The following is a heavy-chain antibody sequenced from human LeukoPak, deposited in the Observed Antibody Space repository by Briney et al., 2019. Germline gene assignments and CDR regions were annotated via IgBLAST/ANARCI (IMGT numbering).Heavy chain of an antibody. CDR3: ARDGYSYDAFDI. D-gene: IGHD5-18*01. J-gene: IGHJ3*02. V-gene: IGHV3-30*03. CDR1: GFTFSSYS. CDR2: ISYDGSNK. Sequence: GGSLRLSCEASGFTFSSYSMNWVRQAPGKGLEWVAVISYDGSNKYYADSVKGRFTISRDNSKNTLYLQMNSLRAEDTAVYYCARDGYSYDAFDIWGQGTMVTVSS.